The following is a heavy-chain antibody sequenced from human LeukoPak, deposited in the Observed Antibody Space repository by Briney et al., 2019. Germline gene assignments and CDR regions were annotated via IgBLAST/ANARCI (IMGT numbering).Heavy chain of an antibody. CDR2: INPNSGDT. Sequence: ASVKVSCKASEYTLTDYYIHWVRQTPGQGLEWMGWINPNSGDTIYAQKFQGRVTMTRDTSISTAYMELSRLRSEDTAVYYCATTRTVTTVDYWGQGTLVTVSS. V-gene: IGHV1-2*02. CDR3: ATTRTVTTVDY. CDR1: EYTLTDYY. J-gene: IGHJ4*02. D-gene: IGHD4-11*01.